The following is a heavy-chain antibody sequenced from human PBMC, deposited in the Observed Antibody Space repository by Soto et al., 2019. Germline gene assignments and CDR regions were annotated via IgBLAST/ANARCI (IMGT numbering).Heavy chain of an antibody. CDR3: ARDLRGSPDI. CDR2: INPDGSTT. Sequence: PGRSLRLSCAASGFTFIRYWMHWVRQAPGKGLVWVSRINPDGSTTTYADSVKGRFIISRDNTKNTVYLQMNSLRVEDTAVYYCARDLRGSPDIWGQGTLVTVTS. J-gene: IGHJ4*02. CDR1: GFTFIRYW. V-gene: IGHV3-74*01. D-gene: IGHD1-26*01.